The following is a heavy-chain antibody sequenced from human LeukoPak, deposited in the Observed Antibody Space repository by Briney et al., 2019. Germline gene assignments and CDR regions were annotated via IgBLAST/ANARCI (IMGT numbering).Heavy chain of an antibody. Sequence: SKTLSLTCAVYGGSFSGYYWSWIRQPPGKGLEWIGEINHSGRTNYNPSLKSRVTISVDTSKNQFSLNLSSVTAADTAVYYCARAPWSGSYYGYWGQGTLVTVSS. J-gene: IGHJ4*02. CDR2: INHSGRT. V-gene: IGHV4-34*01. D-gene: IGHD1-26*01. CDR3: ARAPWSGSYYGY. CDR1: GGSFSGYY.